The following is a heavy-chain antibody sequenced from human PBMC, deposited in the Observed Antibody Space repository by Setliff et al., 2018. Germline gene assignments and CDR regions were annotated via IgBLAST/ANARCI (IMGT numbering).Heavy chain of an antibody. Sequence: PSETLSLTCTVSGGSITSGRYYWGWIRQPPGQGLEWIASIHYSENTYYNPSLKTRVTISVDTSKNQFSLKLSFVTAADMAVYYCARHPSSGNYYGGSIFYFDDWGPGILVTVSS. CDR3: ARHPSSGNYYGGSIFYFDD. V-gene: IGHV4-39*01. J-gene: IGHJ4*02. D-gene: IGHD1-26*01. CDR2: IHYSENT. CDR1: GGSITSGRYY.